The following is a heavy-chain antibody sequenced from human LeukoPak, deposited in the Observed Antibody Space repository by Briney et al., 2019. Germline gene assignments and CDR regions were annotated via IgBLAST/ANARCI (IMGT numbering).Heavy chain of an antibody. J-gene: IGHJ4*02. CDR1: GFTFSSYN. CDR3: AREYSSSSGSVSDY. CDR2: ITSSSSTI. V-gene: IGHV3-48*02. D-gene: IGHD6-6*01. Sequence: GGSLRLSCAASGFTFSSYNMNWVRQAPGKGLEWVSYITSSSSTIYYADSVKGRFTISRDNAKNSLYLQMNSLRDEDTAVYYCAREYSSSSGSVSDYWGQGTLITVSS.